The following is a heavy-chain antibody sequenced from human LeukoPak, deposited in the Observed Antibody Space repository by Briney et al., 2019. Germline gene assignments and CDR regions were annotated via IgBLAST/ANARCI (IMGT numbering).Heavy chain of an antibody. V-gene: IGHV3-30*03. CDR2: ISYDGSNK. CDR1: GFTFSSYG. Sequence: GGSLRLSCAASGFTFSSYGMHWVRQAPGKGLEWVAVISYDGSNKYYADSVKGRFTISRDNSKNTLYLQMNSLRAEDTAVYYCASKRQLLFGELSHDYWGQGTLVTVSS. CDR3: ASKRQLLFGELSHDY. D-gene: IGHD3-10*01. J-gene: IGHJ4*02.